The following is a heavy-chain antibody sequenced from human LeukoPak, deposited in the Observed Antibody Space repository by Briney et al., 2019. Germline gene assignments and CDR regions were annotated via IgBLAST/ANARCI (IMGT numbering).Heavy chain of an antibody. D-gene: IGHD6-13*01. CDR3: ATFITASAGWSY. CDR1: GGSISSYY. V-gene: IGHV4-59*01. J-gene: IGHJ4*01. Sequence: ASETLSLTCTVSGGSISSYYWSWIRQPPGKGLEWIGYIYYSGSTNYNPSLKSRVTISVDTSKNQFSLKLSSVTAADTAVYYCATFITASAGWSYWGHGTLVTVSS. CDR2: IYYSGST.